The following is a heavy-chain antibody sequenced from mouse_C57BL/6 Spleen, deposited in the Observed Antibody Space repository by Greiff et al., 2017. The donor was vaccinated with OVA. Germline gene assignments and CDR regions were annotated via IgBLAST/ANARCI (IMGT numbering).Heavy chain of an antibody. D-gene: IGHD2-3*01. CDR2: ISTSYGDA. V-gene: IGHV1-67*01. J-gene: IGHJ1*03. CDR3: AREHYDGYYVIWYFDV. Sequence: QVQLQQSGPELVRPGVSVKISCKGSGYTFTDYAMHWVNQSHAKSLEWIGDISTSYGDASYNQKFKDKATMTVDKSSSTAYMELTRLTSEYSAVYYCAREHYDGYYVIWYFDVWGTGTTVTVSS. CDR1: GYTFTDYA.